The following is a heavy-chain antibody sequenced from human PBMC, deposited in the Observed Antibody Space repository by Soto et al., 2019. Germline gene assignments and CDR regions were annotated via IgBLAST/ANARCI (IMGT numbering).Heavy chain of an antibody. J-gene: IGHJ4*02. CDR3: ARDPYFDYMYGTPDY. D-gene: IGHD3-16*01. V-gene: IGHV3-30-3*01. CDR2: ISNDGSQT. Sequence: VQLAESGGDVVQPGRSLRLSCAASGFIFSSFALPWVRQTPDKGLEWVAFISNDGSQTYYADSVKGRFTISRDNSNNSLTLQMDRLRPEDTARYYCARDPYFDYMYGTPDYWGQGTLVAVSS. CDR1: GFIFSSFA.